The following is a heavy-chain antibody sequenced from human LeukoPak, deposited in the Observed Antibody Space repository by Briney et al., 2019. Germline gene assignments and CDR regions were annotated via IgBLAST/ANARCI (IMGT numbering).Heavy chain of an antibody. D-gene: IGHD2-2*01. Sequence: ASVRVSCKASGYTFTGYYMHRVRQAPGQGLEWMGWINPNSGGTNYAQKFQGRVTMTRDTSISTAYMELSRLRSDDTAVYYCAREDIVVVPAATGWFDPWGQGTLVTVSS. V-gene: IGHV1-2*02. CDR2: INPNSGGT. CDR3: AREDIVVVPAATGWFDP. J-gene: IGHJ5*02. CDR1: GYTFTGYY.